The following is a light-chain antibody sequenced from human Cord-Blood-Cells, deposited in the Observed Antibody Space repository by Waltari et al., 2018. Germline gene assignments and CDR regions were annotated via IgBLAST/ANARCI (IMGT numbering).Light chain of an antibody. J-gene: IGKJ4*01. CDR3: QQANSFPLT. CDR2: AAS. CDR1: LGISSW. Sequence: DTQITQSPSSVSASVGARVTITRRASLGISSWLAWSQQKPGKAPKLLIYAASSLQSGVPSRFSGSGSGTDFTLTISSLQPEDFATYYCQQANSFPLTFGGGTKVEIK. V-gene: IGKV1-12*01.